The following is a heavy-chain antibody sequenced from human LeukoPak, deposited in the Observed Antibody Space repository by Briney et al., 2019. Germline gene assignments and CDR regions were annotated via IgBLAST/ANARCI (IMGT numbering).Heavy chain of an antibody. D-gene: IGHD6-13*01. J-gene: IGHJ4*02. Sequence: PSETLSLTCTVSGGSISSSSYYWSWIRQPPGKGLEWIGSIYYSGSTYFNPSLKSRVTISVDTSKNQFSLKLSSVTAADTAVYYCARHEEVYSSSWPRTRHFDYWGQGTLVTVSS. CDR1: GGSISSSSYY. V-gene: IGHV4-39*01. CDR2: IYYSGST. CDR3: ARHEEVYSSSWPRTRHFDY.